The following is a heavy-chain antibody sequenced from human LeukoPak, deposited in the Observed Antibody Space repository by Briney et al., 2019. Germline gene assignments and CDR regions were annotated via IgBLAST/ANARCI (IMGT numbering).Heavy chain of an antibody. CDR1: GGSFSGYY. CDR2: INHSGST. J-gene: IGHJ5*02. D-gene: IGHD6-19*01. V-gene: IGHV4-34*01. Sequence: PSETLSLTCAVYGGSFSGYYWSWIRQPPGKALEWIGEINHSGSTNYNPSLKSRVTISVDTSKNQFSLKLSSVTAADTAVYYCARELYVAVAGTAPNWFDPWGQGTLVTVSS. CDR3: ARELYVAVAGTAPNWFDP.